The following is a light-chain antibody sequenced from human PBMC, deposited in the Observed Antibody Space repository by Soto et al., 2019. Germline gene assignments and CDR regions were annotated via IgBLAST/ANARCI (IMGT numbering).Light chain of an antibody. CDR1: QGIRND. V-gene: IGKV1-6*01. CDR2: AAS. CDR3: LEDYNCPYT. J-gene: IGKJ2*01. Sequence: AIQMTQSPSSLSASVGDRVTITCRASQGIRNDLGWYQQKPGKAPKLLIYAASSLQSGVPSRFSGSGSGTDFTLTISSLHPEDFATYYCLEDYNCPYTFGQGTKLEI.